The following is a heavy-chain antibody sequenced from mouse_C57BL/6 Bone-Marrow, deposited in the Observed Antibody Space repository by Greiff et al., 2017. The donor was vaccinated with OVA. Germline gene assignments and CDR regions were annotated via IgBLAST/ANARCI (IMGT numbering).Heavy chain of an antibody. CDR3: APASYKNYAAY. CDR1: GFNIKDYY. D-gene: IGHD2-5*01. CDR2: IDPEDGDT. J-gene: IGHJ2*01. V-gene: IGHV14-1*01. Sequence: EVQLQQSGAELVRPGASVKLSCTASGFNIKDYYMHWVKQRPEQGLEWIGSIDPEDGDTEYAPKFQGKATMTADPSSNTAYLQLSSLTSEDTAVYYCAPASYKNYAAYGGQGTTLTVSS.